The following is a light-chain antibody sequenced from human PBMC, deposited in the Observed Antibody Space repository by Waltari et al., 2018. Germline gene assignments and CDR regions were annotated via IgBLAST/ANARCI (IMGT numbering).Light chain of an antibody. J-gene: IGKJ3*01. CDR2: GAT. CDR3: QQYNNWPPLFT. V-gene: IGKV3D-15*01. CDR1: QSVSSN. Sequence: EIVMTQSPATLSVSPGDRATLSCRASQSVSSNLAWYQQKPGQPPRLLIYGATSRPTGIPARFSGTGSGTEFTLTISSLRSEDFAVYYCQQYNNWPPLFTFGPGTKVDMK.